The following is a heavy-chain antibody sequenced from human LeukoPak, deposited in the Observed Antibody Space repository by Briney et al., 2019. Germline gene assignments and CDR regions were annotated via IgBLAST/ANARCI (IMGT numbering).Heavy chain of an antibody. J-gene: IGHJ3*02. CDR3: ATEGGAGSYYGDDAFDM. CDR2: VKSKADDGTT. V-gene: IGHV3-15*01. Sequence: GGSLRLSCEASGLXFTNTWMSCARQAPGKGLEWVGRVKSKADDGTTDYAAPVQGRFTISRDYSKNTLPLQMNSLKTEATAVYYCATEGGAGSYYGDDAFDMWGEGAMFTVSS. D-gene: IGHD3-10*01. CDR1: GLXFTNTW.